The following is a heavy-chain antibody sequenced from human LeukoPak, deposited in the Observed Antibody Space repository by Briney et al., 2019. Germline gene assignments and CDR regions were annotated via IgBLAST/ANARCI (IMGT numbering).Heavy chain of an antibody. CDR3: ARIPGTDYSIDY. CDR1: GGSITRSSYW. CDR2: IYYSGTT. Sequence: PSETLSLTCTVSGGSITRSSYWWGWFRQPPGKGLEWIGSIYYSGTTSYSGTTSYTPSLKSRVTISVDTSREQLSLKLNSVTAADTAIYYCARIPGTDYSIDYWGQGSLVTVSS. D-gene: IGHD4-11*01. V-gene: IGHV4-39*01. J-gene: IGHJ4*02.